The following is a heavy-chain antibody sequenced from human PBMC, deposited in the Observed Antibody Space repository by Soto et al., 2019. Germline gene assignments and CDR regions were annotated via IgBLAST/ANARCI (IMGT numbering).Heavy chain of an antibody. CDR2: IYPGDSDT. J-gene: IGHJ3*02. V-gene: IGHV5-51*01. D-gene: IGHD3-22*01. CDR1: GYSFTSYW. Sequence: GSLKISCKGSGYSFTSYWIGWVRQMPGKGLEWMGIIYPGDSDTRYSPSFQGQVTISADKSISTAYLQWSSLKASDTAMYYCARPGLNYYDSSGFLDAFDIWGQGTMVTVSS. CDR3: ARPGLNYYDSSGFLDAFDI.